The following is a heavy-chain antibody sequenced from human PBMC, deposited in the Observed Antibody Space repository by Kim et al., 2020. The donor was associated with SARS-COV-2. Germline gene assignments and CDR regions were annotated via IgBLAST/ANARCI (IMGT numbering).Heavy chain of an antibody. V-gene: IGHV4-34*01. CDR2: INHSGST. D-gene: IGHD5-18*01. CDR3: ARGRGRIQYMGYYYGMDV. CDR1: GGSFSGYY. Sequence: SETLSLTCAVYGGSFSGYYWSWIRQPPGKGLEWIGEINHSGSTNHNPSLKSRVTISVDTSKNQFSLKLSSVTAADTAVYYCARGRGRIQYMGYYYGMDVWGQGTTVTVSS. J-gene: IGHJ6*02.